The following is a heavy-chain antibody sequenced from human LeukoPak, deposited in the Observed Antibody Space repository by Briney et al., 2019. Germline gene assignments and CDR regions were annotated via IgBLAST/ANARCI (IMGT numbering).Heavy chain of an antibody. D-gene: IGHD3-10*01. CDR3: ARHLNYYLDY. CDR2: ISSDGSIT. V-gene: IGHV3-74*01. CDR1: GFTFSTYW. J-gene: IGHJ4*02. Sequence: GGSLRLSCAASGFTFSTYWMHWVRQAPGRGLVWVSRISSDGSITSYADSVKGRFTISRDNAKNTLYLQMNSLRAEDTAVYYCARHLNYYLDYWGQGTLVTVSS.